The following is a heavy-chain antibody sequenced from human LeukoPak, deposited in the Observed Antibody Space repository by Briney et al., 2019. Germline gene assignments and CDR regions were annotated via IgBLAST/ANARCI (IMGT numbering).Heavy chain of an antibody. J-gene: IGHJ6*03. CDR3: ARDNGMTVTTPYYYYMDV. Sequence: PGGSLRLSCAASGFTFSSYSMNWVRQAPGKGLEWVSSISSSSSYIYYADSVKGRFTISRDNSKNTLYLQMNSLRAEDTAGYYCARDNGMTVTTPYYYYMDVWGKGTTVTVSS. CDR1: GFTFSSYS. V-gene: IGHV3-21*01. CDR2: ISSSSSYI. D-gene: IGHD4-17*01.